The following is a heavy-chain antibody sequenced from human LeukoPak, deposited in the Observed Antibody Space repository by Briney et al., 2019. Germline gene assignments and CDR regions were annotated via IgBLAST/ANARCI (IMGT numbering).Heavy chain of an antibody. Sequence: GASLRLSCSASGFTFSSYAMTWVRQAPGKGLEWVSSITGSGLSTYYADSVKGRFTISRGNSKNTLYLQVNSLRVEDTAVYYCAKSYRNYDYWGQGTLVTVSS. CDR1: GFTFSSYA. J-gene: IGHJ4*02. V-gene: IGHV3-23*01. CDR3: AKSYRNYDY. CDR2: ITGSGLST. D-gene: IGHD4-11*01.